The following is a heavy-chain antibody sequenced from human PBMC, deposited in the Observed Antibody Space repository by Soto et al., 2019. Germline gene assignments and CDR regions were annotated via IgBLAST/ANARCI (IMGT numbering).Heavy chain of an antibody. CDR1: GGSINSGGFS. CDR2: IYHSGST. D-gene: IGHD5-12*01. Sequence: PSETLSLTCTVSGGSINSGGFSWTWIRHPPGKGLEWIGYIYHSGSTYYNPSLKSRVTISVDRSKNQFSLKLSSVTAADTAVYYCSRVPGSWGQGTLVTVSS. J-gene: IGHJ5*02. V-gene: IGHV4-30-2*01. CDR3: SRVPGS.